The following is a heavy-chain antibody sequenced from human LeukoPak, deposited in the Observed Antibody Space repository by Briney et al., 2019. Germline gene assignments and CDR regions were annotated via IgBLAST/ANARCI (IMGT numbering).Heavy chain of an antibody. CDR1: GYTFTSYD. D-gene: IGHD3-10*01. J-gene: IGHJ4*02. V-gene: IGHV7-4-1*02. CDR3: ARVLAMIRGAPFDY. CDR2: INTNTGNS. Sequence: ASVKVSCKASGYTFTSYDINWVRQATGQGLEWMGWINTNTGNSTYAQDFTGRFVFSLDTSVSTAYLQISSLKAEDTAVYYCARVLAMIRGAPFDYWGQGTLVTVSS.